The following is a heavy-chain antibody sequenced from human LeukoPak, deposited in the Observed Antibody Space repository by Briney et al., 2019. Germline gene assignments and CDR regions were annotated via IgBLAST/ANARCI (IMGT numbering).Heavy chain of an antibody. V-gene: IGHV3-30-3*01. CDR1: GFIFRSYA. CDR3: AREAPYRGGCCLFNF. Sequence: GGSLRLSCVDSGFIFRSYALHWLRQAPGKGLEWVAVISADGNEQYYADSVKGRFTMSRDNSKNTLFLQMTSLRTDDTAVYFCAREAPYRGGCCLFNFWGRGKRFIVS. D-gene: IGHD2-15*01. J-gene: IGHJ3*01. CDR2: ISADGNEQ.